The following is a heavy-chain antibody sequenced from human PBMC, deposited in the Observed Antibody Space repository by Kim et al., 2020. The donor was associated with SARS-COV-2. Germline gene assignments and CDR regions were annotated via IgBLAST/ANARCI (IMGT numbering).Heavy chain of an antibody. Sequence: GGSLRLSCAASGFTFSSYSMNWVRQAPGKGLEWVSSISSSSSYIYYADSVKGRFTISRDNAKNSLYLQMNSLRAEDTAVYYCARHSTQYYYDSSGPWYFDLWGRGTLVTVAS. J-gene: IGHJ2*01. V-gene: IGHV3-21*01. CDR1: GFTFSSYS. CDR2: ISSSSSYI. D-gene: IGHD3-22*01. CDR3: ARHSTQYYYDSSGPWYFDL.